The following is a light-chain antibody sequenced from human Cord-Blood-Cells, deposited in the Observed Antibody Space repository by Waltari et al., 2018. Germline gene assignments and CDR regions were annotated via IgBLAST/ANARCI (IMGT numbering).Light chain of an antibody. V-gene: IGLV2-14*01. CDR1: VVGYNY. CDR2: EVS. J-gene: IGLJ1*01. CDR3: SSYTSSSTLYV. Sequence: VVGYNYVSWYQQHPGKAPKLMIYEVSNRPSGVSNRFSGSKSGNTASLTISGLQAEDEADYYCSSYTSSSTLYVFGTGTKVTVL.